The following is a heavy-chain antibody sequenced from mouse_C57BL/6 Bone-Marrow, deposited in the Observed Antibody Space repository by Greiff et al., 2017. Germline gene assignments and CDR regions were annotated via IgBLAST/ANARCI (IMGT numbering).Heavy chain of an antibody. V-gene: IGHV1-54*01. D-gene: IGHD1-1*01. CDR2: INPGSGGT. CDR3: ASECPYYYGSSIYWYFDV. Sequence: VQLQQPGAELVRPGTSVKVSCKASGYAFTNYLIEWVKQRPGQGLEWIGVINPGSGGTNYNEKFKGKATLTADKSSSTAYMQLSSLTSEDSAVYFCASECPYYYGSSIYWYFDVWGTGTTVTVSS. CDR1: GYAFTNYL. J-gene: IGHJ1*03.